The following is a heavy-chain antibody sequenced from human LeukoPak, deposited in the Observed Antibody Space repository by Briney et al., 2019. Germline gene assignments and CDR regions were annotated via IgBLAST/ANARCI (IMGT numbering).Heavy chain of an antibody. CDR1: GYTFSSYG. Sequence: SVKVSCKASGYTFSSYGISWVRQAPGQGLEWMGGIIPIFGTANYAQKFQGRVTITADESTSTAYMELSSLRSEDTAVYYCARGNRYGSGSYYSNNYFDYWGQGTLVTVSS. D-gene: IGHD3-10*01. V-gene: IGHV1-69*13. CDR3: ARGNRYGSGSYYSNNYFDY. CDR2: IIPIFGTA. J-gene: IGHJ4*02.